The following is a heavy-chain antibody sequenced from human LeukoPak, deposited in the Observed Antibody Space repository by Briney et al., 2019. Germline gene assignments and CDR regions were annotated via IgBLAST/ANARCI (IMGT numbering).Heavy chain of an antibody. D-gene: IGHD5-24*01. CDR2: INSDGSST. J-gene: IGHJ6*03. CDR3: ARGTWATLYYYYMDV. Sequence: WGSLRLSCAASGFTFSSYWMHWVGQAPGKGLVWVSRINSDGSSTSYADSVKGRFTISRDNAKNTLYLQMNSLRAEDTAVYYCARGTWATLYYYYMDVWGKGTTVTVSS. CDR1: GFTFSSYW. V-gene: IGHV3-74*01.